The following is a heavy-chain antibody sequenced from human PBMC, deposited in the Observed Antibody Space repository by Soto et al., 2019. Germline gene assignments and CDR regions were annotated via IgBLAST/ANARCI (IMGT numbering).Heavy chain of an antibody. V-gene: IGHV4-4*07. D-gene: IGHD3-22*01. CDR1: GGSISSYY. Sequence: SETLSLTCTVSGGSISSYYWSWIRQPAGKGLEWIGRIYTSGSTNYNPPLKSRVTMSVDTSKNQFSLKLSSVTAADTAVYYCARSIPDYYDSSGYENDAFDVWGQGTMVTVSS. CDR3: ARSIPDYYDSSGYENDAFDV. J-gene: IGHJ3*01. CDR2: IYTSGST.